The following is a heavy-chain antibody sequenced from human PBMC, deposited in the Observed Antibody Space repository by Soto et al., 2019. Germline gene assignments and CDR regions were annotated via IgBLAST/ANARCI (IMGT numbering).Heavy chain of an antibody. V-gene: IGHV4-59*01. CDR1: GGSISSYY. Sequence: SETLSLTCTVSGGSISSYYWSWIRQPPGKGLEWIGHIYYSGSTNYNPSLKSRVTISVDTSKIQFSLKLSSVTAADTAVYYCARANYYGSGSYYFDFWGQGTLVTVSS. J-gene: IGHJ4*02. CDR3: ARANYYGSGSYYFDF. CDR2: IYYSGST. D-gene: IGHD3-10*01.